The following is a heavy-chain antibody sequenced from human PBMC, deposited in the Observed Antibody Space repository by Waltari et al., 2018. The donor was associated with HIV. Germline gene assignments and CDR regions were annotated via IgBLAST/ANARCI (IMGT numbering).Heavy chain of an antibody. J-gene: IGHJ6*02. Sequence: QVQLVQSGAEVKKPGASVKVSCKASGYTFTSYDINWVRQATGQGLEWMGWMNTNSGKTGDAQKVQGRVTMTRNTSISTAYMELSSLRSEDTAVYYCARGVAAAGPMGWGMDVWGQGTTVTVSS. V-gene: IGHV1-8*01. CDR1: GYTFTSYD. CDR3: ARGVAAAGPMGWGMDV. CDR2: MNTNSGKT. D-gene: IGHD6-13*01.